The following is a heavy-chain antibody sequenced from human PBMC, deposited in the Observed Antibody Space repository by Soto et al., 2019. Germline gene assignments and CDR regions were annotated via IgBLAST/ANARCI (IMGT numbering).Heavy chain of an antibody. V-gene: IGHV1-24*01. D-gene: IGHD1-1*01. Sequence: QVQLVQSGAEVKKPGASVKVSCKVSGHTLTELSMHWVRLAPGKGLEWMGGFDPEDGETISAQKFQGRVTRTEDTSTDSTYLELSTLRSEDTAVYYCAAGETRRLHSPFDYWGQGTLVTIPS. CDR1: GHTLTELS. CDR3: AAGETRRLHSPFDY. J-gene: IGHJ4*02. CDR2: FDPEDGET.